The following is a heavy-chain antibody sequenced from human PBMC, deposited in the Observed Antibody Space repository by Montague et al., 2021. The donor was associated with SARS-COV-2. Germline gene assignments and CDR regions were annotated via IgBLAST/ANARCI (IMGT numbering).Heavy chain of an antibody. J-gene: IGHJ4*02. CDR3: ARGTRVVGITPGFRY. V-gene: IGHV4-34*01. Sequence: SETLSFTCAVYRGSFHIFSWGWIRQSPEKGLEWIGEIDHRGNTNYNPSLKSRVTISVDTSKNQFSLNQTSVTAADTAIYYCARGTRVVGITPGFRYWGQGTQVAVSS. D-gene: IGHD2-21*01. CDR2: IDHRGNT. CDR1: RGSFHIFS.